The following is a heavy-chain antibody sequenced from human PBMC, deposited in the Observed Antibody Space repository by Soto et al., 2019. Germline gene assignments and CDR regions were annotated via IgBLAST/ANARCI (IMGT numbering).Heavy chain of an antibody. V-gene: IGHV3-11*06. CDR1: GFTFSDYY. J-gene: IGHJ3*02. CDR3: ARDQITILGVVTIKPDAFDI. CDR2: ISSSSSYT. D-gene: IGHD3-3*01. Sequence: PGGSLRLSCAASGFTFSDYYMSWIRQAPGKGLEWVSYISSSSSYTNYADSVKGRFTISRDNAKNSLYLQMNSLRAEDTAVYYCARDQITILGVVTIKPDAFDIWGQGTMVTVSS.